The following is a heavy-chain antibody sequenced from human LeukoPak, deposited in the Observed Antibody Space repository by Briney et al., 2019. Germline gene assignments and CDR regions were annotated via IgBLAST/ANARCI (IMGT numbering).Heavy chain of an antibody. Sequence: GGSLRLSCAASGFTFSSYAMHWVRQAPGKGLEWVAVISYDGSNKYYADSVKGRFTISRDNSKNTLYLQMNSLRAEDTAVYYCARESRGDVQLDYWGQGTLVTVSS. CDR3: ARESRGDVQLDY. CDR2: ISYDGSNK. V-gene: IGHV3-30-3*01. D-gene: IGHD2-21*01. CDR1: GFTFSSYA. J-gene: IGHJ4*02.